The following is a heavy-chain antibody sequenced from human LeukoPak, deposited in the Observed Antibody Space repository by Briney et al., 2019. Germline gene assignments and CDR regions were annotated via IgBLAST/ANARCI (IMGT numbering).Heavy chain of an antibody. D-gene: IGHD6-13*01. V-gene: IGHV3-7*01. CDR1: GFTFSRYW. J-gene: IGHJ4*02. CDR3: ARDQGAAGDY. CDR2: IDQDGSEK. Sequence: PGGSLRLSCAASGFTFSRYWMTWVRQAPGKGLEWVANIDQDGSEKFYVDSVKGRFIISRDNAKNLLYLQVNSLRAEDTALYYCARDQGAAGDYWGQGTLVTVSS.